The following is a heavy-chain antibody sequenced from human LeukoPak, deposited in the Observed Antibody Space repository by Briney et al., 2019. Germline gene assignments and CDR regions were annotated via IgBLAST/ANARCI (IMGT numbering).Heavy chain of an antibody. CDR1: GFTFSSYG. CDR2: IRYDGSNK. D-gene: IGHD1-26*01. CDR3: ARAAIVGATTPSLPSN. Sequence: GGSLRLSCAASGFTFSSYGMHWVRQAPGKGLEWVAFIRYDGSNKYYADSVKGRFTISRDNSKNTLYLQMNSLRAEDTAVYYCARAAIVGATTPSLPSNWGQGTLVTVSS. J-gene: IGHJ4*02. V-gene: IGHV3-30*02.